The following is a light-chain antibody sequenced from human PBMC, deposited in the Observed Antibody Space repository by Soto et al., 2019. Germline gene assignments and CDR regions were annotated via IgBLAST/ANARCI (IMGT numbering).Light chain of an antibody. Sequence: QSVLTQPASVSGSPGQSITISCTGTSSDFGNYKYVSWYQQHPGKAPKLMIYEVSNRPSGVSNRFSGSKSGNTASLTISGLQAEDETDYYCFSYTSSGTYVFGTGTKV. J-gene: IGLJ1*01. V-gene: IGLV2-14*01. CDR1: SSDFGNYKY. CDR2: EVS. CDR3: FSYTSSGTYV.